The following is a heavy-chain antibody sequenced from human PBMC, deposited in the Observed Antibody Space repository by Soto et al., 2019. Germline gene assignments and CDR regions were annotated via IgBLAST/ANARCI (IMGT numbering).Heavy chain of an antibody. D-gene: IGHD2-2*02. Sequence: RLVESGGGVVQPGTSLRLSCAASGFTFSSYTMHWVRQAPGEGLEWVAVMAPDGSNNFYADPVKGRFTISRDNSRNTLFLQMSSLRKEDTAVYYCVRDGGYSTLTSCYIDAFDVWGQGTKVTVPS. J-gene: IGHJ3*01. CDR2: MAPDGSNN. CDR1: GFTFSSYT. V-gene: IGHV3-30*03. CDR3: VRDGGYSTLTSCYIDAFDV.